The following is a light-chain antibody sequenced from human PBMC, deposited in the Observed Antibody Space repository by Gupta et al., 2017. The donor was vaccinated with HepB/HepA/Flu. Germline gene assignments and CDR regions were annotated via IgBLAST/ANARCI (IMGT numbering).Light chain of an antibody. V-gene: IGKV1-27*01. CDR2: AAS. J-gene: IGKJ1*01. CDR3: QEYSAAPPWT. Sequence: DIQMTQSPSSLSAFVGDRVTITCRANQGINNYLALYQQKPGKVPKLLIYAASTLQSGVPSRFSGRGSGTDFTLTIIILQPEYVATYYCQEYSAAPPWTFGPGTKVEIK. CDR1: QGINNY.